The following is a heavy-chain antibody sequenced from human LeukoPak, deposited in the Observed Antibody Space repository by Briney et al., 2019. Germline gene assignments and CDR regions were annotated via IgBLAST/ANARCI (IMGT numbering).Heavy chain of an antibody. CDR3: ARDLTLLGNY. J-gene: IGHJ4*02. CDR2: INPNSGGT. D-gene: IGHD3-16*01. V-gene: IGHV1-2*06. Sequence: RASVKVSCKASGGTFSSYAISWVRQAPGQGLEWMGRINPNSGGTNYAQKFQGRVTMTRDTSISTAYMELSRLRSDDTAVYYCARDLTLLGNYWGQGTLVTVSS. CDR1: GGTFSSYA.